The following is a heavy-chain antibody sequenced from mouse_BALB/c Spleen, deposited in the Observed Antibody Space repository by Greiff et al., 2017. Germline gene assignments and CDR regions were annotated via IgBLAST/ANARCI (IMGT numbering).Heavy chain of an antibody. V-gene: IGHV1S137*01. CDR2: ISTYYGDA. CDR1: GYTFTDYA. J-gene: IGHJ3*01. Sequence: QVQLQQSGAELVRPGVSVKISCKGSGYTFTDYAMHWVKQSHAKSLEWIGVISTYYGDASYNQKFKGKATMTVDKSSSTAYMQLSSPTSEDSAVYYCARPFYDYDVGWFAYWGQGTLVTVSA. CDR3: ARPFYDYDVGWFAY. D-gene: IGHD2-4*01.